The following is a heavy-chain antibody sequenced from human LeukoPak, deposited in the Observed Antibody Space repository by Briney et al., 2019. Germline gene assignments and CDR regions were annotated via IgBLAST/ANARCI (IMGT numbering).Heavy chain of an antibody. CDR1: GFTFDDYA. D-gene: IGHD1-26*01. Sequence: GRSLRLSCAASGFTFDDYAMHWVRQAPGKGLEWVSGISWNSGSIGYADSVKGRFTISRDNAKSSLYLQMNSLRAEDTAVYYCARDKIVGATNLDFWGQGTLVTVSS. V-gene: IGHV3-9*01. CDR3: ARDKIVGATNLDF. J-gene: IGHJ4*02. CDR2: ISWNSGSI.